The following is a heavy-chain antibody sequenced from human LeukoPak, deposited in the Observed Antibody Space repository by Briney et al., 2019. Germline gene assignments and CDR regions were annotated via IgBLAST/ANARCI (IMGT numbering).Heavy chain of an antibody. CDR3: ARDIYYYGSGSYYRRAYYYGMDV. J-gene: IGHJ6*02. D-gene: IGHD3-10*01. Sequence: SETLSLTCTVSGGSISSYYWSWIRQPPGKGLEWIGYIYYSGSTYYNPSLKSRVTISVDTSKNQFSLKLSSVTAADTAVYYCARDIYYYGSGSYYRRAYYYGMDVWGQGTTVTVSS. V-gene: IGHV4-30-4*01. CDR1: GGSISSYY. CDR2: IYYSGST.